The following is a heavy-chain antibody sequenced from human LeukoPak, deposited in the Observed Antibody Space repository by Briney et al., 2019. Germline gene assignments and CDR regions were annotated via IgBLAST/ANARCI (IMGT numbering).Heavy chain of an antibody. CDR3: AKRRPYYDSSGYLDY. D-gene: IGHD3-22*01. CDR2: ISNSGDST. V-gene: IGHV3-23*01. CDR1: GFTVSSNH. J-gene: IGHJ4*02. Sequence: GGSLRLSCAVSGFTVSSNHMSWVRQAPGKGLEWVSGISNSGDSTYYADSVKGRFTISRDNSKNTLYLQMNTLRAEDTAVYYCAKRRPYYDSSGYLDYWGQGTLVTVSS.